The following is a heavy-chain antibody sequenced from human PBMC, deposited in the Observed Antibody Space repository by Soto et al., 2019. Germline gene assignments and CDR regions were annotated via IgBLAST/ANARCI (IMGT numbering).Heavy chain of an antibody. CDR2: INPSGGST. D-gene: IGHD3-3*01. CDR3: ARDPNYDFWSGPLDY. CDR1: GYTFTSYY. Sequence: ASVKVSCKASGYTFTSYYIHWVRQAPGQGLEWMGIINPSGGSTSYAQKFQGRVTMTRDTSTSTVYMELSSLRSEDTAVYYCARDPNYDFWSGPLDYWGQGTLVTVS. J-gene: IGHJ4*02. V-gene: IGHV1-46*01.